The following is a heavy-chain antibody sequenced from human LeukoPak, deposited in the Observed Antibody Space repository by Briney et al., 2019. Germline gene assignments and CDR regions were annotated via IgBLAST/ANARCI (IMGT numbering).Heavy chain of an antibody. CDR1: RFTFSSYS. CDR3: ARFGSVWDFSY. D-gene: IGHD3-16*01. V-gene: IGHV3-21*01. Sequence: GGSLRLSCAASRFTFSSYSMNWVRQAPGKGLEWVSSISSSSSYIYYADSVKGRFTISRDNAKNSLYLQMNSLRAEDTAVYYCARFGSVWDFSYWGQGTLVTVSS. CDR2: ISSSSSYI. J-gene: IGHJ4*02.